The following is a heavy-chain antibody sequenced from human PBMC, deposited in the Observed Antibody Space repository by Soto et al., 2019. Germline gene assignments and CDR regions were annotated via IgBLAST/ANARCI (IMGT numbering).Heavy chain of an antibody. V-gene: IGHV1-2*04. CDR3: ARDRYGSGSYWFDP. D-gene: IGHD3-10*01. Sequence: ASVKVSCKASGYTFTGYYMHWVRQAPGQGLEWMGWINPNSGGTNYAQKFQGWVTMTRDTSISTAYMELSRLRSDDTAVYYCARDRYGSGSYWFDPWGQGTLVTVSS. J-gene: IGHJ5*02. CDR2: INPNSGGT. CDR1: GYTFTGYY.